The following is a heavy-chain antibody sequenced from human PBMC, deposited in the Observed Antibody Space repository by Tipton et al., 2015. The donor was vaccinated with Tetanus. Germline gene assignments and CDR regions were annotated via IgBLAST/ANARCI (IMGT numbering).Heavy chain of an antibody. Sequence: SLRLSCAASGFIFSDYYMSWIRQAPGKGLEWVSGITGGNTYYADSVKGRFTISRDNSKNTLSLQMNSLRGEYTAVYYCAKALGSSAWYGTWGQGTLVTVSS. J-gene: IGHJ5*02. CDR2: ITGGNT. CDR1: GFIFSDYY. D-gene: IGHD6-13*01. CDR3: AKALGSSAWYGT. V-gene: IGHV3-23*01.